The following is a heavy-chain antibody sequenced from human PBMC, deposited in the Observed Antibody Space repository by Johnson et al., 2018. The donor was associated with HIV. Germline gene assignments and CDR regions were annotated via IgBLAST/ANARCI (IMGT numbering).Heavy chain of an antibody. CDR3: ARGYGVYATSFEV. Sequence: QVQLVESGGGVVQSGRSLRLSCAASGFTFSNYGMHWVRQAPGKGLEWVAVIWYDGSNKYYADSVKGRFTISRDNSKNTLYLQMNSLRAEDTAVYYCARGYGVYATSFEVWGQGTVVAVSS. J-gene: IGHJ3*01. CDR1: GFTFSNYG. V-gene: IGHV3-33*01. D-gene: IGHD5/OR15-5a*01. CDR2: IWYDGSNK.